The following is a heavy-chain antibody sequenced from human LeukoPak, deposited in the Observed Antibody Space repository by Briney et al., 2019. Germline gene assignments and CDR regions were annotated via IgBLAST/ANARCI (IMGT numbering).Heavy chain of an antibody. V-gene: IGHV3-48*03. CDR1: GFTFSSYE. CDR3: ARVSESYHDY. Sequence: GGSLRLSCAASGFTFSSYEMNWVRQAPGKGLEWVSYISSSGSTIYYADSVKGRFTISRDNAKNSLYLQMNSLRAEDTAVYYCARVSESYHDYWGQGTLVTVSS. CDR2: ISSSGSTI. D-gene: IGHD1-26*01. J-gene: IGHJ4*02.